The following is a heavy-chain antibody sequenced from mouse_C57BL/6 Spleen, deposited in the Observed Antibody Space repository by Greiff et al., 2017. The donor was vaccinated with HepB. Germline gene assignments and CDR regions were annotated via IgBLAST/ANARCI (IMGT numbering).Heavy chain of an antibody. D-gene: IGHD1-1*01. CDR1: GYTFTSYW. V-gene: IGHV1-69*01. J-gene: IGHJ2*01. CDR2: IDPSDSYT. CDR3: ARLLLRSRGYFDY. Sequence: QVQLQQPGAELVMPGASVKLSCKAYGYTFTSYWMHWVKQRPGQGLEWIGEIDPSDSYTNYNQKFKGKSTLTVDKSSSTAYMQRSSLTSEDPAVYSCARLLLRSRGYFDYWGQGTTLTVSS.